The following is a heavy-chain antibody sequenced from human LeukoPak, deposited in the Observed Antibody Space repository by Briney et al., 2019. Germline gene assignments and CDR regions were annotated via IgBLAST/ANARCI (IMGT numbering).Heavy chain of an antibody. D-gene: IGHD4-17*01. J-gene: IGHJ3*02. CDR3: ARHRNPRRYGDYAFDI. CDR1: GYNFTNYW. Sequence: GESLKISCKGSGYNFTNYWIGWVRQMPGKGLEWMGIIYPGDSDTRYSPSFQGQVTISADKSISTAYLQWSSLKASDTAMYYCARHRNPRRYGDYAFDIWGQGTMVTVSS. CDR2: IYPGDSDT. V-gene: IGHV5-51*01.